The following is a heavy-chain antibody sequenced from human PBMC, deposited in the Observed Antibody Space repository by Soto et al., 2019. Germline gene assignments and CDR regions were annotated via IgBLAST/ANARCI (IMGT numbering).Heavy chain of an antibody. CDR2: ISSTGSSI. Sequence: QVQLVESGGGLVKPGGSLXLXCXXSXXXFXDYXMXWIRQAPGKGLEWVSYISSTGSSIYYADSVKGRFTISRDNAKNSLYLQMNSLRAEDTAVYYCARDGQVELRVFDYWGQGTLVTVSS. CDR3: ARDGQVELRVFDY. J-gene: IGHJ4*02. D-gene: IGHD1-1*01. CDR1: XXXFXDYX. V-gene: IGHV3-11*01.